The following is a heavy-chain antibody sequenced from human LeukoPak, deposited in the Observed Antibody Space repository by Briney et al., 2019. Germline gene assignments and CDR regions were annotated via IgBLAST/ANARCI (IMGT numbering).Heavy chain of an antibody. J-gene: IGHJ4*02. D-gene: IGHD6-6*01. CDR3: ARWDVVREYSSSFDY. CDR2: INAGNGNT. Sequence: ASVKVSCNASGYTFTSYAMHWVRQAPGQRLEWMGWINAGNGNTKYSQKFQGRVTITRDTSASTAYMELSSLRSEDTAVYYCARWDVVREYSSSFDYWGQGTLVTVSS. CDR1: GYTFTSYA. V-gene: IGHV1-3*01.